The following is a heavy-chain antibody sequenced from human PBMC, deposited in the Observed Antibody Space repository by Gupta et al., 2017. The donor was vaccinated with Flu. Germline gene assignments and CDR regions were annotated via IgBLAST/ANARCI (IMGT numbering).Heavy chain of an antibody. V-gene: IGHV3-23*01. J-gene: IGHJ4*02. D-gene: IGHD6-19*01. CDR1: GFTFSSYA. Sequence: EVQLLESGRGSVQPGGSLRLSCAASGFTFSSYAMSWVRQAPGKGLEWVSAISGSGGSTYYADSVKGRFTISRDNSKNTLYLQMNSLRAEDTAVYYCAKMTNAYSSGWYYFDYWGQGTLVTVAS. CDR2: ISGSGGST. CDR3: AKMTNAYSSGWYYFDY.